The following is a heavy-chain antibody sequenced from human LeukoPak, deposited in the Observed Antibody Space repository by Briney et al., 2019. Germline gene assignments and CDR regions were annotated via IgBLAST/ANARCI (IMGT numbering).Heavy chain of an antibody. CDR3: ARGYCSSTSCYRRFDY. J-gene: IGHJ4*02. CDR2: INAGDGNT. CDR1: GYTFTNYA. V-gene: IGHV1-3*01. Sequence: ASVKVSCKASGYTFTNYAVHWVRQAPGQRLEWMGWINAGDGNTKYSQKFQGRVTMTRDTSISTAYMELSRLRSDDTAVYYCARGYCSSTSCYRRFDYWGQGTLVTVSS. D-gene: IGHD2-2*02.